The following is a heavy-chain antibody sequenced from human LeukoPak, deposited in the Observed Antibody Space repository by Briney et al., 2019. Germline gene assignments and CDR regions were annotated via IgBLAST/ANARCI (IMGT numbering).Heavy chain of an antibody. CDR1: GFTFSTYA. CDR3: AKRRADGPKDDDY. V-gene: IGHV3-23*01. Sequence: HPGGSLRLSCAASGFTFSTYAMSWVRQAPGKGLDWVSVISGSGRSTFYADSVKGRFTISRDNSKNTLYLQMNGLGADDTGVYYCAKRRADGPKDDDYWGQGTVVTVSS. J-gene: IGHJ4*02. CDR2: ISGSGRST.